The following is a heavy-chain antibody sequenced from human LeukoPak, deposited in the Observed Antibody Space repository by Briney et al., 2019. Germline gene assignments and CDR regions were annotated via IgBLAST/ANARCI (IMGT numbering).Heavy chain of an antibody. Sequence: GGSLRLSCSDSGFTFSSYSMNWVRQAPGKGLEWVSSISSSSSYIYYADSVKGRFTISRDNAKNSLYLQMNSLRAEDTAVYYCAREAVSAFDIWGQGTMVTVSS. V-gene: IGHV3-21*01. CDR3: AREAVSAFDI. CDR2: ISSSSSYI. J-gene: IGHJ3*02. CDR1: GFTFSSYS. D-gene: IGHD3-16*02.